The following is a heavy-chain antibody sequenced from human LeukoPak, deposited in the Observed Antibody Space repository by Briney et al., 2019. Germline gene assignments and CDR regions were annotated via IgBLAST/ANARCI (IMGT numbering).Heavy chain of an antibody. CDR2: MNPTSGNT. D-gene: IGHD2-15*01. CDR1: GYTFTSD. V-gene: IGHV1-8*01. Sequence: ASVKVSCRASGYTFTSDINWVRQATGQGPEWMGWMNPTSGNTGYAPKFQGRVTMTRATSISTAYMELSSLISKDTAIYYCARASVRPPAGEYCSGGSCYHFDSWGQGTLVTVSS. CDR3: ARASVRPPAGEYCSGGSCYHFDS. J-gene: IGHJ4*02.